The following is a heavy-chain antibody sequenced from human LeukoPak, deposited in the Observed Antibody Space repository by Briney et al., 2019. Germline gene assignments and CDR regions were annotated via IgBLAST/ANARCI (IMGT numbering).Heavy chain of an antibody. Sequence: QAGGSLRLSCAASGFTFSSYAMHWVRQAPGKGLEWVAVISYDGSNKYYADSVKGRFTISRDNSKNTLYLQMNSLRAEDTAVYYCAKGVKVPLLRYFSYYMDVWGKGTTVTISS. V-gene: IGHV3-30*04. J-gene: IGHJ6*03. CDR2: ISYDGSNK. D-gene: IGHD3-9*01. CDR1: GFTFSSYA. CDR3: AKGVKVPLLRYFSYYMDV.